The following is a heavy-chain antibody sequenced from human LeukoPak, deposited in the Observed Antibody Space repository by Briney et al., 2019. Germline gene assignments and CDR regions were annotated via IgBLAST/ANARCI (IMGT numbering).Heavy chain of an antibody. J-gene: IGHJ4*02. CDR1: GFTFSSYS. Sequence: PGESLRLSCAASGFTFSSYSMNWVRQAPGRGLGWVSSIPSSSSYIYYAASVKGRFTISRDNAKKSLYLQMNSLRAEDTALYYCAKEVTFGGDKWFDYWGQGTLVTVSS. CDR3: AKEVTFGGDKWFDY. D-gene: IGHD3-16*01. CDR2: IPSSSSYI. V-gene: IGHV3-21*04.